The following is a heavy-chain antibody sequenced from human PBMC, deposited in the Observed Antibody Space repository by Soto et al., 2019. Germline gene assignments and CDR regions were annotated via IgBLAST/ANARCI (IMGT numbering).Heavy chain of an antibody. CDR1: GVSISSYY. V-gene: IGHV4-59*01. D-gene: IGHD2-21*01. CDR3: ARTVELIYYYYMDV. Sequence: PSETLSLTCTVSGVSISSYYWSWIRQPPGKGLEWIGYIYYSGSTNYNPSLKSRVTISVDTSKNQFSLKLSSVTAADTAVYYCARTVELIYYYYMDVWGKGTTVTVSS. CDR2: IYYSGST. J-gene: IGHJ6*03.